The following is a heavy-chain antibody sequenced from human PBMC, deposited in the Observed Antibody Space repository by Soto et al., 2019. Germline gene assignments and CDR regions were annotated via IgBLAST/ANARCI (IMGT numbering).Heavy chain of an antibody. Sequence: SETLSLTCTVSGGSISSSSYYWGWIRQPPGKGLEWIGSIYYSGSTYYNPSLKSRVTISVDTSKNRFSLKLSSVTAADTAVYYCARHQKTRGDYWGQGTLVTVSS. CDR2: IYYSGST. V-gene: IGHV4-39*01. CDR3: ARHQKTRGDY. CDR1: GGSISSSSYY. D-gene: IGHD3-10*01. J-gene: IGHJ4*02.